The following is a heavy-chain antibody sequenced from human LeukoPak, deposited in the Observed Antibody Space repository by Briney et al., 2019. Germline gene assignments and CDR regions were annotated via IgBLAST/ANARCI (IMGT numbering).Heavy chain of an antibody. Sequence: GASVKVSCKASGYTFTSHYMHWVRQAPGQGLEWMGIINPSGGSTSYAQKFQGRVTMTRDTSTSTVYMELSSLRSEDTAVYYCARKTRRDGYIDYWGQGTLVTVSS. J-gene: IGHJ4*02. V-gene: IGHV1-46*01. CDR2: INPSGGST. CDR1: GYTFTSHY. D-gene: IGHD5-24*01. CDR3: ARKTRRDGYIDY.